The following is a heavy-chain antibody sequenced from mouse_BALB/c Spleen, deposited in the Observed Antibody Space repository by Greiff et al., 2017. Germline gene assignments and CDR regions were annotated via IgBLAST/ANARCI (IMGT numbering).Heavy chain of an antibody. CDR2: IWTGGGT. CDR1: GFSLTSYD. J-gene: IGHJ2*01. V-gene: IGHV2-9-2*01. CDR3: VRDLRYYFDY. Sequence: VKLMESGPGLVAPSQSLSITCTVSGFSLTSYDISWIRQPPGKGLEWLGVIWTGGGTNYNSAFMSRLSISKDNSKSQVFLKMNSLQTDDTAIYYCVRDLRYYFDYWGQGTTLTVSS. D-gene: IGHD1-1*01.